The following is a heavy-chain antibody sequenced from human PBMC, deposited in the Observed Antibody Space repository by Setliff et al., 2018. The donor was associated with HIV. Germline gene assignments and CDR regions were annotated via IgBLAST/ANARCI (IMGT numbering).Heavy chain of an antibody. CDR2: LYFGDSDP. CDR1: GSNFATYW. V-gene: IGHV5-51*01. CDR3: ARGRGGYFGGGRYYNRPYFDS. D-gene: IGHD2-15*01. Sequence: GESLKISCKTSGSNFATYWVGWVRQMPGKGLEWLGILYFGDSDPKYNPSFEGQVTISADKSIKTAFLQWRSLETSDTAIYYCARGRGGYFGGGRYYNRPYFDSWGQGTLVTVS. J-gene: IGHJ4*02.